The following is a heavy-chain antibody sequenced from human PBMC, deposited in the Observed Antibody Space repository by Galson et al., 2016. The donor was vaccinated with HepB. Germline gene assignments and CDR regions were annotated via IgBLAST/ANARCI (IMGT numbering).Heavy chain of an antibody. CDR1: GGTFSSDA. Sequence: SVKVSCKASGGTFSSDAISWVRQAPGQGPEWMGWINPKSGGTKYAQRFQGRVTMTRDTSITTAYMELSRLRSDDTAVYYCSRGLINGYDFDYWGQGTLVTVSS. CDR2: INPKSGGT. CDR3: SRGLINGYDFDY. V-gene: IGHV1-2*02. J-gene: IGHJ4*02. D-gene: IGHD5-12*01.